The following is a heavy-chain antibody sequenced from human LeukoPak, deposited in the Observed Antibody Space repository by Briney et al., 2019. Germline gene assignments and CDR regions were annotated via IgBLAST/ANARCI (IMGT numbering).Heavy chain of an antibody. Sequence: GTLRLSCAASGFTFSSYGMSWVRQPPGKGLEWIGEINHSGSTNYNPSLKSRVTISVDTSKNQFSLKLSSVTAADTAVYYCARHFSYYYDSSGYTLQHWGQGTLVTVSS. D-gene: IGHD3-22*01. CDR1: GFTFSSYG. V-gene: IGHV4-34*01. J-gene: IGHJ1*01. CDR2: INHSGST. CDR3: ARHFSYYYDSSGYTLQH.